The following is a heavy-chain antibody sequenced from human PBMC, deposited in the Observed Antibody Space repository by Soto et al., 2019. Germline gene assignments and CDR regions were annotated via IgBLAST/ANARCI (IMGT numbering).Heavy chain of an antibody. CDR3: ARGYCSGGSCYKAFDY. CDR2: ISYDGSNK. CDR1: GFTFSSYA. D-gene: IGHD2-15*01. Sequence: QVQLVESGGGVVQPGRSLRLSCAASGFTFSSYAMHWVRQAPGKGLEWVAVISYDGSNKYYADSVKGRFTISRDNSKNTLYLQMNSRRAEDTAVYYCARGYCSGGSCYKAFDYWGQGPLVTVSS. J-gene: IGHJ4*02. V-gene: IGHV3-30-3*01.